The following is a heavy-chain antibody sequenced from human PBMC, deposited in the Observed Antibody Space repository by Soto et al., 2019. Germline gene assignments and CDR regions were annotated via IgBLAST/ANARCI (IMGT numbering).Heavy chain of an antibody. Sequence: PSETLSLTCAVYSGSFSGHFWSWIRQPPGKGLEWIGEINHSGTTNYKPSLKSRVTISVDTSKNQFSLKLTSVTAADTAVYYCARGHGVESSNWGIDHWGQGTLVTVSS. CDR3: ARGHGVESSNWGIDH. CDR1: SGSFSGHF. CDR2: INHSGTT. V-gene: IGHV4-34*01. D-gene: IGHD6-13*01. J-gene: IGHJ4*02.